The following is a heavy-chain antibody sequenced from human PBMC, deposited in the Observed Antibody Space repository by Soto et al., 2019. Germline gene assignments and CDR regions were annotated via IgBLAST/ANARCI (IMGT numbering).Heavy chain of an antibody. CDR2: ISGSGGST. CDR3: ARAPLGVTISFDI. D-gene: IGHD3-3*01. V-gene: IGHV3-23*01. J-gene: IGHJ3*02. CDR1: GFTFSSYA. Sequence: SLRLSCAASGFTFSSYAMGWVRQAPAKGLEWVSAISGSGGSTYYADSVKGRFTISRDNSKNTLYLQMNSLRAEDTAVYYCARAPLGVTISFDIWGQGTMVTVSS.